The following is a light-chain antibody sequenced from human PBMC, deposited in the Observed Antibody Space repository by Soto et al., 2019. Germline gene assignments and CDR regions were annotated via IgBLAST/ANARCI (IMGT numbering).Light chain of an antibody. J-gene: IGKJ1*01. V-gene: IGKV1-5*03. CDR3: QQYNSYART. CDR2: KAS. Sequence: DIQMTQSPPTLSASVGDRVTITCRASQSISRLLAWYQQKPGKAPKLLIYKASNLESGVPSRFSGSGSGTEFTLTISSLQPDDFATYYCQQYNSYARTFGQGTKVEIK. CDR1: QSISRL.